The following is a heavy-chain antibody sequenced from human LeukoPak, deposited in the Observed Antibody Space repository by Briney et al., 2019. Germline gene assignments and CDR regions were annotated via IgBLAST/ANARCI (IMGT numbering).Heavy chain of an antibody. Sequence: ASVKVSCKVSGYTLTELSMHWVRQAPGKGLEWMGGFDPEDGETIYAQKFQGGVTMTEDTSTDTAYMELSSLRSEDTAVYYCATGGSGSGSSFYYFDYWGQGTLVTVSS. J-gene: IGHJ4*02. CDR3: ATGGSGSGSSFYYFDY. CDR1: GYTLTELS. D-gene: IGHD3-10*01. CDR2: FDPEDGET. V-gene: IGHV1-24*01.